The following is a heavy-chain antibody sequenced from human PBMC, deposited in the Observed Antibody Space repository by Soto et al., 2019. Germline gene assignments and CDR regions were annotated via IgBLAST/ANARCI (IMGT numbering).Heavy chain of an antibody. Sequence: GASVKVSCKASGYTFIDYYMHWVRQAPGQGFEWMGRISPSGGSTSYAQKFQGRVTMTRDTSTSTVYRELSSLRSEDTAVYYCARDKNFWSGYYAYYYYGMDVWGQGTTVTVSS. CDR3: ARDKNFWSGYYAYYYYGMDV. V-gene: IGHV1-46*01. CDR2: ISPSGGST. CDR1: GYTFIDYY. D-gene: IGHD3-3*01. J-gene: IGHJ6*02.